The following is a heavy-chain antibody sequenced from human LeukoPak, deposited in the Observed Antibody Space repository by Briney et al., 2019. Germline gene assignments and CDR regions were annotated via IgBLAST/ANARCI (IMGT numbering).Heavy chain of an antibody. CDR2: IIPIFGTA. V-gene: IGHV1-69*05. D-gene: IGHD1-14*01. Sequence: GASVKVSCKASGGTISSYAISWVRQAPGQGLEWMGGIIPIFGTANYAQKFQGRVTITTDESTSTAYVELRSLRSEDTAVYYCASKVITGTTLGFEYWGQGTVATVYS. CDR3: ASKVITGTTLGFEY. J-gene: IGHJ4*02. CDR1: GGTISSYA.